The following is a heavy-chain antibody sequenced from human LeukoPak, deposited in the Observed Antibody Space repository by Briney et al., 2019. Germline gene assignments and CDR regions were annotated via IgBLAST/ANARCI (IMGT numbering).Heavy chain of an antibody. J-gene: IGHJ5*02. CDR3: VRAAAANNWFDP. Sequence: GSSVKVSCKASGGTFSSYAISWVRQAPGQGLEWMGGIIPIFGTANYAQKFQGRVTITADESTSTAYMELSSLRSEDTAVYCCVRAAAANNWFDPWGQGTLVTVSS. V-gene: IGHV1-69*01. D-gene: IGHD6-25*01. CDR2: IIPIFGTA. CDR1: GGTFSSYA.